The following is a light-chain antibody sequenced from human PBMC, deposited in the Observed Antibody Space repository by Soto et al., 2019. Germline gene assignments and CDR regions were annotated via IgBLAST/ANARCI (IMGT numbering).Light chain of an antibody. Sequence: EIMMTQTPATLSVSPGERATLSCRASQSVSNNLAWYQQKPGQAPRLLIYYASTRATGIPARFSGSGSGTEFTLTISSLQSEDFALYYCQQYNNWPPITFGQGTRLEIK. CDR3: QQYNNWPPIT. V-gene: IGKV3-15*01. J-gene: IGKJ5*01. CDR1: QSVSNN. CDR2: YAS.